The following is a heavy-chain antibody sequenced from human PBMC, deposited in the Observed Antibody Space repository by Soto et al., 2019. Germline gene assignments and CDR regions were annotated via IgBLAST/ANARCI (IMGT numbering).Heavy chain of an antibody. CDR3: AKADGEQWLIPHLDN. V-gene: IGHV3-23*01. Sequence: EVHLLESGGGVVQPGGSLRLSCEASGFNFKKFAMGWVRQAPGEGLEWVAGISCCGGSTSYADSVKGRFSLARDDSKSTLSLHLNSLRFEDTARYFCAKADGEQWLIPHLDNWGQGTLVTVS. CDR2: ISCCGGST. J-gene: IGHJ4*02. CDR1: GFNFKKFA. D-gene: IGHD6-19*01.